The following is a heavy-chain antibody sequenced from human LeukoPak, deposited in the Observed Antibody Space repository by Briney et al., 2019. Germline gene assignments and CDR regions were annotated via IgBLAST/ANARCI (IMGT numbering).Heavy chain of an antibody. CDR1: GGSISSSSYY. D-gene: IGHD6-13*01. CDR2: INHSGST. V-gene: IGHV4-39*07. J-gene: IGHJ4*02. Sequence: PSETLSLTCTVSGGSISSSSYYWGWIRQPPGKGLEWIGEINHSGSTNYNPSLKSRVTISVDTSKNQFSLKLSSVTAADTAVYYCARAGYSSSWYVPKGSKAPDYWGQGTLVTVSS. CDR3: ARAGYSSSWYVPKGSKAPDY.